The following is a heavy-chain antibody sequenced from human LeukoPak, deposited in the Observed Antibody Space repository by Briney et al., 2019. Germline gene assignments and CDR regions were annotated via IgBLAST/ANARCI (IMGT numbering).Heavy chain of an antibody. J-gene: IGHJ6*02. D-gene: IGHD2-15*01. CDR2: ISYDGSNN. V-gene: IGHV3-30*04. CDR1: GFTFSSYA. Sequence: GGSLRLSCAASGFTFSSYAMHWVRQAPGKGLEWVAVISYDGSNNYYADSVKGRFTISRDNSKNTLYLQMNSLRAEDTAVYYCARDVPRYCSGGSCYSDYYYGMDVWGQGTTVTVSS. CDR3: ARDVPRYCSGGSCYSDYYYGMDV.